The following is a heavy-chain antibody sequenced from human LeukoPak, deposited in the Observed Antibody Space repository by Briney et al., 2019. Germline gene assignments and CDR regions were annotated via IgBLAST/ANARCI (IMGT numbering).Heavy chain of an antibody. Sequence: PGGSLTLTCAPSGFTFSSYSLTCVRQAPGKGLEWCSSMSSGSRNIYYTDSVRSRFTISRDTAKNSLYLLMNSLRAADTAVSYCGSGRSTGASCLFLWQWGQGTLVTVSS. D-gene: IGHD2/OR15-2a*01. CDR2: MSSGSRNI. V-gene: IGHV3-21*01. CDR3: GSGRSTGASCLFLWQ. J-gene: IGHJ4*02. CDR1: GFTFSSYS.